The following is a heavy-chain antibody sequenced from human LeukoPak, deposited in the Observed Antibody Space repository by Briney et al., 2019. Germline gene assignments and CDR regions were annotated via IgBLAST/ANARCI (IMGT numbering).Heavy chain of an antibody. Sequence: QPGGSLRLSCAASGFTVSSSYMTWVRQAPGKGLEWVSVIYSGDSTYYADSVKGRFTISRDSSKNTLYLQMNSLRAEDTAVYYCARDSTATTTDYWGQGALVTVSS. V-gene: IGHV3-53*01. CDR2: IYSGDST. D-gene: IGHD4-17*01. J-gene: IGHJ4*02. CDR3: ARDSTATTTDY. CDR1: GFTVSSSY.